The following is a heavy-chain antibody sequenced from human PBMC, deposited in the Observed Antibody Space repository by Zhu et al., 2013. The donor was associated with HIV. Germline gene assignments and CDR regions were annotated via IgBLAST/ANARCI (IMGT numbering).Heavy chain of an antibody. CDR2: INPSGGST. Sequence: QVQLVQSGAEVKKPGASVKVSCKASGYTFTSYYMHWVRQAPGQGLEWMGIINPSGGSTSYAQKFQGRVTMTRDTSTSTVYMELSSLRSEDTAVYYCARDPYFSWYGGGKRGAYFDYVGQGTLVTVSS. V-gene: IGHV1-46*01. CDR1: GYTFTSYY. CDR3: ARDPYFSWYGGGKRGAYFDY. J-gene: IGHJ4*02. D-gene: IGHD6-13*01.